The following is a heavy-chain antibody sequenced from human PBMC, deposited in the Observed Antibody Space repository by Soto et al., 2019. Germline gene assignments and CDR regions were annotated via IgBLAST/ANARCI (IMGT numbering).Heavy chain of an antibody. Sequence: ASVKVSCKASGYTFTSYGISWVRQAPGQGLEWMGWISAYNGNTNYAQKLQGRVTMTTDTSTSTAYMELRSLRSDDTAVYYCARDAPCGGWYNCRYFDLWGRGTLVTVSS. CDR1: GYTFTSYG. J-gene: IGHJ2*01. CDR2: ISAYNGNT. D-gene: IGHD6-19*01. CDR3: ARDAPCGGWYNCRYFDL. V-gene: IGHV1-18*01.